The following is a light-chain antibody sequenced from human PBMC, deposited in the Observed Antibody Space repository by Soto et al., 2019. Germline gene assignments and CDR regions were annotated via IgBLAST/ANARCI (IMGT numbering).Light chain of an antibody. J-gene: IGKJ2*01. V-gene: IGKV3-20*01. CDR3: QQCGSSPYT. CDR2: GAS. CDR1: QSVSNKY. Sequence: ETVLTQSPGTLSLSPGESATLSCRASQSVSNKYLVWYQQKPGQAPRLLIHGASSRATGIPDRFSGSGSGTHYTLTFSRLEPADSAVYYCQQCGSSPYTFGQGTKLEIK.